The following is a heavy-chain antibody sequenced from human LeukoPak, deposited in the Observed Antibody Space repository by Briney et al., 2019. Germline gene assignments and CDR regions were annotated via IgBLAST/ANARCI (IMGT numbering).Heavy chain of an antibody. CDR2: ISSRGDDT. CDR1: GFTFSTLA. J-gene: IGHJ5*02. Sequence: GGSLRLSCTASGFTFSTLAMSWVRQAPGKGLEWVSSISSRGDDTTYADSVKGRFTISRDNSKNTLYLQMNSLRGEDTAVYYCARETNPEIYGDSPNWFDPWGQGTLVTVSS. V-gene: IGHV3-23*01. D-gene: IGHD4-17*01. CDR3: ARETNPEIYGDSPNWFDP.